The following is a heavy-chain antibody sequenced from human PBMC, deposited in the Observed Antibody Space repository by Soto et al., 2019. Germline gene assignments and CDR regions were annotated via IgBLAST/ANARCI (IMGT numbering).Heavy chain of an antibody. J-gene: IGHJ4*02. V-gene: IGHV1-3*01. CDR1: GYTFTSYA. CDR2: INAGNGNT. CDR3: ATGSSREF. D-gene: IGHD6-6*01. Sequence: QVQLVQSGAEVKKPGASVNVSCKASGYTFTSYAINWVRQAPGQRLEWMGWINAGNGNTKYSQKFQDRVTITRDTSASTAYMELSSLKSEDTAVYYCATGSSREFWGQGTLVTVSS.